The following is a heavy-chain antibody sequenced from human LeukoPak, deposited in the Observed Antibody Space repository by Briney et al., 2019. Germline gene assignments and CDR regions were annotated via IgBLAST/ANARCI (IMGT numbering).Heavy chain of an antibody. V-gene: IGHV3-23*01. CDR2: IYGSDDKT. J-gene: IGHJ5*02. CDR3: AKTQGYYDA. CDR1: GFTFSNYA. D-gene: IGHD2-15*01. Sequence: GGSLRLSCVASGFTFSNYAMSWVRQAPGKGLELVSGIYGSDDKTVYGDAVKDRFTISRDNSKNTLYLQMNSLRADDTAVYYCAKTQGYYDAWGQGALVTVSS.